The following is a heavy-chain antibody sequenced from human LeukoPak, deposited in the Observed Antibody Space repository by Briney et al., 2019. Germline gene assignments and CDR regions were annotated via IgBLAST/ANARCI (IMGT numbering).Heavy chain of an antibody. CDR2: ISAYNGNT. CDR1: GYTFTSYG. J-gene: IGHJ5*02. V-gene: IGHV1-18*01. CDR3: ARVDYINWFDP. Sequence: WASVKVSCKASGYTFTSYGISWVRLAPGQGLEWMGWISAYNGNTNYAQKLQGRVTMTTDTSTSTAYMELRSLRSDDTAVYYCARVDYINWFDPWGQGTLVTVSS. D-gene: IGHD4-11*01.